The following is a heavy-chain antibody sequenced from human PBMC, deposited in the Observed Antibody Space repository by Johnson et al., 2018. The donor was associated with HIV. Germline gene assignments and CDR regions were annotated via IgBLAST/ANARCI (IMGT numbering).Heavy chain of an antibody. Sequence: QVQLVESGGGVVQPGRSLRLSCAASGFTFSSYAMHWVRQAPGKGLEWVAVISYDGSNKYYADSVKGRFTISRDNSKNTLYLQMNSLRAEDTAVYYCASSSSSWTSDPDDAFDIWGQGTMVTVSS. CDR2: ISYDGSNK. CDR3: ASSSSSWTSDPDDAFDI. J-gene: IGHJ3*02. CDR1: GFTFSSYA. V-gene: IGHV3-30*04. D-gene: IGHD6-13*01.